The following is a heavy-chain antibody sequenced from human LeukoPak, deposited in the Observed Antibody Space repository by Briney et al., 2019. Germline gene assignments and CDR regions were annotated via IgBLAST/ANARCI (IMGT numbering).Heavy chain of an antibody. D-gene: IGHD6-13*01. V-gene: IGHV4-59*01. J-gene: IGHJ4*02. CDR1: GGSISGYY. CDR2: IYYSGST. CDR3: ARAYSSSWHFDY. Sequence: SETLSLTCTVSGGSISGYYWSWIRQPPGKGLEWIGYIYYSGSTNYNPSLKSRVTISVDTSKNQFSLKLSSVTAADTAVYYCARAYSSSWHFDYWGQGTLVTVSS.